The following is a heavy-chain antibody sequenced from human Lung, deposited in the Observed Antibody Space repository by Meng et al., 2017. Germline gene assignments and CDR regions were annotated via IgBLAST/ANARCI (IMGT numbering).Heavy chain of an antibody. CDR3: ARGRRNEPLFDY. CDR2: LIAVFDKT. CDR1: GGSFSTQT. D-gene: IGHD1-14*01. Sequence: QVQLVQSGAEGKKQGAAGKVACKTSGGSFSTQTFSWVRRAPGQGLEWMGGLIAVFDKTKAAPRFQDRVTFTADESTSTAYMELSSLTFDDTAVYFCARGRRNEPLFDYWGQGTLVTVSS. V-gene: IGHV1-69*13. J-gene: IGHJ4*02.